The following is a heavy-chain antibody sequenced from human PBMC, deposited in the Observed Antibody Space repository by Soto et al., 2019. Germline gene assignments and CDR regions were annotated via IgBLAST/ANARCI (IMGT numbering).Heavy chain of an antibody. J-gene: IGHJ6*03. Sequence: ASVKVSCKASGYTFTNSDINWVRQATGQGLEWMGWMNPNSGNTGYAQKFQGRVTMTRNTSISTAYMELSSLRSEDTAVYYCARALWLPYYYYYMDVWGKGTTVTVSS. CDR1: GYTFTNSD. CDR3: ARALWLPYYYYYMDV. CDR2: MNPNSGNT. V-gene: IGHV1-8*01. D-gene: IGHD5-12*01.